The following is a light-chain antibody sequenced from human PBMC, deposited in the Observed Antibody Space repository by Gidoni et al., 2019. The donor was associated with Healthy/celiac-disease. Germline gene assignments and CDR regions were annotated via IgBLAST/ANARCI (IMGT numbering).Light chain of an antibody. CDR1: QSVSSY. V-gene: IGKV3-11*01. CDR3: QQRSNWPLMYT. J-gene: IGKJ2*01. CDR2: DAS. Sequence: EIVLTQSPATLSLSPGERATLSCRASQSVSSYLAWYQQKPGQAPRLLIYDASNRATGIPARFSGSVSGTDFTLTISSLEPEDFAVYYCQQRSNWPLMYTFGQXTKLEIK.